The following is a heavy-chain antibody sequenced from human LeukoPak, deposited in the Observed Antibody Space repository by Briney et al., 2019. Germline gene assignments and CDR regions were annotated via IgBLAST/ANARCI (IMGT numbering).Heavy chain of an antibody. D-gene: IGHD6-6*01. V-gene: IGHV3-21*01. J-gene: IGHJ4*02. CDR1: GFTFSVYN. CDR3: ARWPYSSSYYFDY. CDR2: ITSGTTYI. Sequence: GGSLRFSGAASGFTFSVYNMNWVRQSPEKGLDWVSSITSGTTYIYYADSVRGRFTLSRDNAKNSLYLQMNSLRAEDTAVYYCARWPYSSSYYFDYWGQGTLVTVSS.